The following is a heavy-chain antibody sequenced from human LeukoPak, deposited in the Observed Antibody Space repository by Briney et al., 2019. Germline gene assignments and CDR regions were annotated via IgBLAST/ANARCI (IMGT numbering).Heavy chain of an antibody. CDR2: IYPGDSDT. J-gene: IGHJ4*02. V-gene: IGHV5-51*01. Sequence: KHGESLKISCKGSGYSFTSYWSGWVRQMPGKGLECMGIIYPGDSDTRYSPSFQGQVTISADKSISTAYLQWSSLKASDTAMYYCARHKRDLDIPNWGQGTLVTVSS. CDR3: ARHKRDLDIPN. CDR1: GYSFTSYW. D-gene: IGHD2-2*03.